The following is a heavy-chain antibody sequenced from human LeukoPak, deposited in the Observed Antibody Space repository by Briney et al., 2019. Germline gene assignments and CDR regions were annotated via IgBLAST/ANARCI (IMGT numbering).Heavy chain of an antibody. CDR3: TRGHPWFDP. CDR2: IYTSGST. J-gene: IGHJ5*02. CDR1: GGSIRSYY. V-gene: IGHV4-4*07. Sequence: KSSETLSLTCTVSGGSIRSYYWRWIRQPAGKGLEWIGRIYTSGSTNYNPSLKNRVTMSVDTSKNQFSLKLSSVTAADTAVYYCTRGHPWFDPWGQGTLVTVSS.